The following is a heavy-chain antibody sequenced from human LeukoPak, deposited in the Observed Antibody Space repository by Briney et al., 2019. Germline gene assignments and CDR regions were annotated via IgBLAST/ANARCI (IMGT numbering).Heavy chain of an antibody. CDR2: IHYSGST. V-gene: IGHV4-59*08. Sequence: SETLSLTCTVSGGSISSYYWSWIRQPPGKGLEWIGYIHYSGSTNYNPSLKSRVTISVDTSKNRFSLKLSSVTAADTAVYYCARQVTGSYLDYWGQGTLVTVSP. CDR1: GGSISSYY. J-gene: IGHJ4*02. D-gene: IGHD1-14*01. CDR3: ARQVTGSYLDY.